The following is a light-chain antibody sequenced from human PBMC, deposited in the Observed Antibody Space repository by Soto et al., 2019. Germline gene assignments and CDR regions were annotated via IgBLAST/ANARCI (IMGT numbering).Light chain of an antibody. CDR1: QSVSSN. J-gene: IGKJ2*01. Sequence: EIVMTQSPATLSVSPGERATLSCRASQSVSSNLAWYQQKPGQAPRLLIYGASTRATGIPSRFSGSESGTEFTLNITILQSEDFAVYYCQQYNNWPPFTFGQGTKVDIK. V-gene: IGKV3-15*01. CDR3: QQYNNWPPFT. CDR2: GAS.